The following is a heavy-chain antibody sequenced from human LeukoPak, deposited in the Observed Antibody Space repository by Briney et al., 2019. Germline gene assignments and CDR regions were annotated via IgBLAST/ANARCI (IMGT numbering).Heavy chain of an antibody. CDR2: NRGSGGST. CDR1: GFTFSSYA. D-gene: IGHD1-7*01. CDR3: AKVKGRGYNWNYYFDY. V-gene: IGHV3-23*01. J-gene: IGHJ4*02. Sequence: GGSLRLSCAASGFTFSSYAVSWVRQAPGKGVEWVSANRGSGGSTYYADSVKGRFTISRDNSKNTLYLQMNRLRDEDTAVYYCAKVKGRGYNWNYYFDYWGQGTLVTVSS.